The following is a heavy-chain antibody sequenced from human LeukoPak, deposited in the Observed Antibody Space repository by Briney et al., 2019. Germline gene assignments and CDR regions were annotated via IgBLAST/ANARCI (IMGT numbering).Heavy chain of an antibody. D-gene: IGHD1-26*01. Sequence: PGGSLRLSCAASGFTVSSNYMSWVRQAPGKGLEWVSGINWNGGSTGYADSVKGRFTISRDNAKNSLYLQMNSLRAEDTALYYCAREHSGSYFFDYWGQGTLVTVSS. J-gene: IGHJ4*02. CDR1: GFTVSSNY. CDR2: INWNGGST. CDR3: AREHSGSYFFDY. V-gene: IGHV3-20*04.